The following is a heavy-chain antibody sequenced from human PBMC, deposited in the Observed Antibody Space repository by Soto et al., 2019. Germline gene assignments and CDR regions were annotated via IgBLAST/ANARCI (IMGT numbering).Heavy chain of an antibody. CDR2: IIPIFGTA. CDR1: GYTFTSYA. Sequence: GASVKVSCKASGYTFTSYAISWVRQAPGQGLEWMGGIIPIFGTANYAQKFQGRVTITADESTSTAYMELSSLRSDDTAVYYCARDLGGGISAPWGQGTLVTVSS. D-gene: IGHD6-13*01. J-gene: IGHJ5*02. V-gene: IGHV1-69*13. CDR3: ARDLGGGISAP.